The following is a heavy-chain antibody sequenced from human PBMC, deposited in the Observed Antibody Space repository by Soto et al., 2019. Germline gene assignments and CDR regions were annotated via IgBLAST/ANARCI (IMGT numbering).Heavy chain of an antibody. D-gene: IGHD5-12*01. CDR2: ISSSSSYI. V-gene: IGHV3-21*01. J-gene: IGHJ4*02. CDR3: ARLGSGATIGFDY. Sequence: EVQLVESGGGLVKPGGSLRLSCAASGFTFSSYSMNWVRQAPGKGLEWVSSISSSSSYIYYADSVKGRFTISRDNAKNSLYLQMNSLRAEDTAVYYCARLGSGATIGFDYWGQGTLVTVSS. CDR1: GFTFSSYS.